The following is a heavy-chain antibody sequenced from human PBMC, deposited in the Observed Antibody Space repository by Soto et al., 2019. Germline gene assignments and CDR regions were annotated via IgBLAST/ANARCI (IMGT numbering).Heavy chain of an antibody. CDR2: ISSGGGST. J-gene: IGHJ5*02. V-gene: IGHV3-23*01. Sequence: GGSLRLSCAASGFTFSSYAMNWVRQAPGKGLERVSIISSGGGSTYYADSVKGRFTVSRDNSKNTLYLQMNSLRADDTAVYYCAKDASPGYSSTSPGDWFDPWGQGTLVTVSS. CDR3: AKDASPGYSSTSPGDWFDP. D-gene: IGHD6-13*01. CDR1: GFTFSSYA.